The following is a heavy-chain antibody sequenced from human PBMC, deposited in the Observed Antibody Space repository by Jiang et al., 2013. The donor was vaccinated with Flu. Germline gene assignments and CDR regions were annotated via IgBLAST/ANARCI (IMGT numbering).Heavy chain of an antibody. V-gene: IGHV5-51*01. CDR1: GYSFTSYW. J-gene: IGHJ3*02. D-gene: IGHD3-22*01. Sequence: GAEVKKPGESLKISCKGSGYSFTSYWIGWVRQMPGKGLEWMGIIYPGDSDTRYSPSFQGQVTISADKSISTACLQWSSLKASDTAMYYCARPSGLWDSSGYYYWNAFDIWGQGTMVTVSS. CDR2: IYPGDSDT. CDR3: ARPSGLWDSSGYYYWNAFDI.